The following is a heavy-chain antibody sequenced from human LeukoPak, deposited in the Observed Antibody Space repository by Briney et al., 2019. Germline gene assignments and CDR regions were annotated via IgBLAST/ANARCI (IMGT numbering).Heavy chain of an antibody. V-gene: IGHV4-39*01. J-gene: IGHJ4*02. Sequence: SETLSLTCTVSGGSISSSSYYWGWIRQPPGKGLEWIGSIYYSGSTYYNPSPKSRVTISVDTSKNQFSLKLSSVTAADTAVYYCARDYDSSGYYPYYFDYWGQGTLVTVSS. D-gene: IGHD3-22*01. CDR2: IYYSGST. CDR1: GGSISSSSYY. CDR3: ARDYDSSGYYPYYFDY.